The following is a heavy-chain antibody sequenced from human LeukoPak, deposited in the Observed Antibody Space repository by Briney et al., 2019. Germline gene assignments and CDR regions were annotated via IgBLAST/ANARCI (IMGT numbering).Heavy chain of an antibody. D-gene: IGHD1-14*01. CDR2: ISYDGSNK. CDR1: GFTFSSYA. J-gene: IGHJ6*03. V-gene: IGHV3-30-3*01. CDR3: AREPEDYMDV. Sequence: GGSLRLSCAASGFTFSSYAMHWVRQAPGKGLEWVAVISYDGSNKYYADSVKGRFTISRDNAKNSLYLQMNSLRAEDTAVYYCAREPEDYMDVWGKGTTVTVSS.